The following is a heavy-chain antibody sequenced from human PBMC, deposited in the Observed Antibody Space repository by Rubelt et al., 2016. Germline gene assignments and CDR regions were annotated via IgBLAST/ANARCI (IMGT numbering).Heavy chain of an antibody. J-gene: IGHJ4*02. CDR3: ARGNSGYDYGLDY. Sequence: QVQLVQSGAEVKKPGASVKVSCKASGYTFTGYYMHWVRQAPGQGLEWMGWINPNSGGTNYAQKFQGRVSMTRDTSVSTAYMELSRLTSDDTAVYYCARGNSGYDYGLDYWGQGTLVTVSS. D-gene: IGHD5-12*01. CDR1: GYTFTGYY. V-gene: IGHV1-2*02. CDR2: INPNSGGT.